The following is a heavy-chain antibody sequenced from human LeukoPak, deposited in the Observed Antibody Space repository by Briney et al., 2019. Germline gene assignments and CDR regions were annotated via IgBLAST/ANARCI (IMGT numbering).Heavy chain of an antibody. Sequence: SETLSLTCTVSGYSISSSYYWGWIRQPPGKGLEWIGSIYYSGSTYYNPSLKSRVTISVDTSKNQFSLKLSSVTAADTAVYYCARSYLTGYYNGHRNWFDPWGQGTLVTVSS. D-gene: IGHD3-9*01. J-gene: IGHJ5*02. CDR3: ARSYLTGYYNGHRNWFDP. CDR1: GYSISSSYY. CDR2: IYYSGST. V-gene: IGHV4-38-2*02.